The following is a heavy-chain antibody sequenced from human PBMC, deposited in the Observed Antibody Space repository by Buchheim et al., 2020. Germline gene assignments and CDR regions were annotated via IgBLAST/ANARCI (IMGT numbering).Heavy chain of an antibody. CDR1: GGSIRSGGYY. V-gene: IGHV4-31*03. D-gene: IGHD3-3*01. J-gene: IGHJ6*02. CDR2: FLYTGST. Sequence: QVQLQESGPGLVKPSQTLSLTCTVSGGSIRSGGYYWNWIRQHPGKGLEWIGYFLYTGSTYYNPSLKSRLTISVDTSKKQFSLKLNSVTAADTAVYFCARVAVGVRYGMDVWGQGTT. CDR3: ARVAVGVRYGMDV.